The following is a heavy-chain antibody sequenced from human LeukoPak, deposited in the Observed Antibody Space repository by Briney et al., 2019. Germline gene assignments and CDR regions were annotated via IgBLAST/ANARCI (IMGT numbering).Heavy chain of an antibody. J-gene: IGHJ4*02. Sequence: GGSLRLSCAVSGITLSNYGMSWVRQAPGKGLEWVAGISDSGGRTNYADSVKGRFTISRDNPKNTLFLQMNSLRAEDTAVYFCAKRGVVIRVILVGFHREAYYFDSWGQGALVTVSS. CDR1: GITLSNYG. V-gene: IGHV3-23*01. CDR2: ISDSGGRT. D-gene: IGHD3-22*01. CDR3: AKRGVVIRVILVGFHREAYYFDS.